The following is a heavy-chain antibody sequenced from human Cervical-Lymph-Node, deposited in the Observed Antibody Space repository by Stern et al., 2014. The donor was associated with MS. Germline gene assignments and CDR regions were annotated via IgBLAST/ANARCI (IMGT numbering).Heavy chain of an antibody. CDR1: GITLSSYW. CDR3: ARSVGSSSDYFDY. CDR2: INSDGSST. Sequence: VQLVESGGGLVQPGGSLRLSCAASGITLSSYWMHWVRQAPGKGLGWVSRINSDGSSTSYVDSVKGRFTISRDNAKNTLYLQMNSLRAEDTAAYYCARSVGSSSDYFDYWGQGTLVTVSS. V-gene: IGHV3-74*02. D-gene: IGHD6-6*01. J-gene: IGHJ4*02.